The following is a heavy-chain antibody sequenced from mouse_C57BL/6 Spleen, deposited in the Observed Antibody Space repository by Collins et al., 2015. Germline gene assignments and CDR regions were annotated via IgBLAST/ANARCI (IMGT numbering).Heavy chain of an antibody. J-gene: IGHJ4*01. CDR3: ARGGFGGSYAMDY. CDR1: TFSDYY. CDR2: INYDGSST. V-gene: IGHV5-16*01. Sequence: TFSDYYMAWVRQVPEKGLEWVANINYDGSSTYYLDSLKSRFIISRDNAKNILYLQMSSLKSEDTATYYCARGGFGGSYAMDYWGQGTSVTVSS.